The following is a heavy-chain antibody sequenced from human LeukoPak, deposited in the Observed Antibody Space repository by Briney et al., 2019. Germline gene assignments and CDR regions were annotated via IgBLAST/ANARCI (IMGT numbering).Heavy chain of an antibody. V-gene: IGHV3-30*02. CDR3: AKDHAVYSYYDVIY. CDR1: GFTFSGYG. J-gene: IGHJ4*02. CDR2: IRYDGSNK. Sequence: PGKSLRLSCAASGFTFSGYGMHWVRQAPGKGLEWVAFIRYDGSNKYYADSVKGRFTISRDNSKNTLYLQMNSLRAEDTAVYYCAKDHAVYSYYDVIYWGQGTLVTVSS. D-gene: IGHD4-11*01.